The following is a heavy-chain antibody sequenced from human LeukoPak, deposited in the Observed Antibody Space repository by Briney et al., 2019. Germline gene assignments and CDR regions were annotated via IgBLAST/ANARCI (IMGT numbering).Heavy chain of an antibody. CDR1: GGSISSSSYY. CDR3: ARNIPPYYPHFDY. Sequence: SETLSLTCTVSGGSISSSSYYWGWIRQPPGKGLEWIGSIYYSGSTYYNPSLKSRVTISVDTSKNQFSLRLSSVTAADTAVYYCARNIPPYYPHFDYWGQGTLVTVSS. D-gene: IGHD3-10*01. CDR2: IYYSGST. J-gene: IGHJ4*02. V-gene: IGHV4-39*07.